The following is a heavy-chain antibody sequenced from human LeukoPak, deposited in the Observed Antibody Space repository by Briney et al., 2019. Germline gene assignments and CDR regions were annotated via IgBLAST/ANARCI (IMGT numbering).Heavy chain of an antibody. V-gene: IGHV3-48*04. CDR2: ISSSGSTM. CDR1: GFTFSSYW. Sequence: GGSLRLSCAASGFTFSSYWMHWVRQAPGKGLEWVSCISSSGSTMYYADSVKGRFTISRDNAKNSLSLQMNSLRAEDTAVYYCARSPAGANYYLDVWGKGTTVTISS. J-gene: IGHJ6*03. CDR3: ARSPAGANYYLDV. D-gene: IGHD1-14*01.